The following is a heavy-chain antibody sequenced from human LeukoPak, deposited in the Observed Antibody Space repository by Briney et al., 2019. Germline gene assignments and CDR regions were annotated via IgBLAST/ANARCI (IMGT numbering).Heavy chain of an antibody. V-gene: IGHV1-2*02. J-gene: IGHJ5*02. CDR1: GYTFTGYY. Sequence: ASVKVPCKASGYTFTGYYMHWVRQAPGQGLEWMGWINPNSGGTNYAQKFQGRVTMTRDTSISTAYMELSRLRSDDTAVYYCARESIAAAGTYWFDPWGQGTLVTVSS. CDR3: ARESIAAAGTYWFDP. D-gene: IGHD6-13*01. CDR2: INPNSGGT.